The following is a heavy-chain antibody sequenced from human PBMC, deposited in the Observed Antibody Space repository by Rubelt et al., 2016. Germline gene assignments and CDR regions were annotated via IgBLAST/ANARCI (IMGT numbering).Heavy chain of an antibody. CDR3: AGGITIFGVASGYFDY. V-gene: IGHV4-59*01. CDR2: IYYSGST. J-gene: IGHJ4*02. D-gene: IGHD3-3*01. Sequence: QVQLQESGPGLVKPSETLSLTCTVSGGSISSYYWSWIRQPPGKGLEWIGYIYYSGSTNYNPSLKSRVTIAVDTSKNQSSLKLSSVTAADTAVYYCAGGITIFGVASGYFDYWGQGTLVTVSS. CDR1: GGSISSYY.